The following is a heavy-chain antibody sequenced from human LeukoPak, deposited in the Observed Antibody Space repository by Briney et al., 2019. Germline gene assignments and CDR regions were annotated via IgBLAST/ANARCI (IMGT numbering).Heavy chain of an antibody. CDR2: IYYSGNT. V-gene: IGHV4-59*01. CDR3: ARLWSEGNWENWFDP. CDR1: GGSISSYY. Sequence: AETLSLTCTVSGGSISSYYWSWIRQPPGKGLEWIGYIYYSGNTNYNPSLKSRVTISVDTSKNQFSLKLSSVTAADTAVYYCARLWSEGNWENWFDPWGQGTLVTVSS. J-gene: IGHJ5*02. D-gene: IGHD3-3*01.